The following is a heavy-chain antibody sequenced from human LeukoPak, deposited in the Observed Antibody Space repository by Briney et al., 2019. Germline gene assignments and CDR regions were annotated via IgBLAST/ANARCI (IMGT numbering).Heavy chain of an antibody. CDR1: GFAFSSYA. Sequence: PGGSLRLSCAASGFAFSSYAMGWVRQAPGKGLEWVSSISGSTSSTYYAGSVKGRFTISRDNSKTTLYLQMNSLRAEDTAVYYCARNVDLDYWGQGTLVTVSS. CDR2: ISGSTSST. V-gene: IGHV3-23*01. D-gene: IGHD1-1*01. CDR3: ARNVDLDY. J-gene: IGHJ4*02.